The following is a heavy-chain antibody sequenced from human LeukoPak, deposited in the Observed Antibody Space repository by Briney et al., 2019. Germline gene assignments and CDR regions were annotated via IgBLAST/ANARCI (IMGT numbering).Heavy chain of an antibody. Sequence: GGSLRLSCAASGFTFDDYAMHWVRQAPGKGLEWVSGISWNSGSIGYADSVKGRFTISRDNAKNSLYLQMNSLRAEDTALYYCAKDIAAKSLVVTASRWFDPWGQGTLVTVSS. CDR3: AKDIAAKSLVVTASRWFDP. J-gene: IGHJ5*02. CDR2: ISWNSGSI. CDR1: GFTFDDYA. D-gene: IGHD2-21*02. V-gene: IGHV3-9*01.